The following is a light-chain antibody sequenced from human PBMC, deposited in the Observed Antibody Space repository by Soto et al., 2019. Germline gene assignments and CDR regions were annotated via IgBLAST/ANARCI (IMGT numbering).Light chain of an antibody. CDR1: SSNIGAGYD. V-gene: IGLV1-40*01. CDR2: GNS. J-gene: IGLJ2*01. CDR3: QSYDSSLSGVV. Sequence: QPVLTQPPSVSGAPGQRVTISCTGSSSNIGAGYDEHWYQQLPGTAPKLLIYGNSNRPSGVPDRFSGSKSGTSASLAITGLQAEDEADYYCQSYDSSLSGVVFGGGTKLTVL.